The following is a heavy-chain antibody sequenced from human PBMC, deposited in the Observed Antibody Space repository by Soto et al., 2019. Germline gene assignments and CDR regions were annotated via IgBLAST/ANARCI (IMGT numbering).Heavy chain of an antibody. D-gene: IGHD6-13*01. J-gene: IGHJ4*02. CDR2: IYYSGST. CDR1: GGSISSYY. V-gene: IGHV4-59*08. Sequence: SETLSLTCTVSGGSISSYYWSWIRQPPGKGLEWIGYIYYSGSTNYNPSLKSRVTISVDTSKNQFSLKLSSVTAADTAVYYCARQQQLVLTYFDYWGQGTLVTVSS. CDR3: ARQQQLVLTYFDY.